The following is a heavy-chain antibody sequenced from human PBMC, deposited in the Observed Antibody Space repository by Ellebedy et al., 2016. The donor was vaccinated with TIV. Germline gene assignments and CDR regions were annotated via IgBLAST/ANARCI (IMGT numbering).Heavy chain of an antibody. Sequence: GESLKISXAASGFTFSSYAMSWVRQAPGKGLEWVSAISGSGVSTYYADSVKGRFTISRDNSKNTLYLQMNSLTAEDTAVYYCAKEWFGEFFDYWGQGTLVTVSS. J-gene: IGHJ4*02. CDR3: AKEWFGEFFDY. D-gene: IGHD3-10*01. V-gene: IGHV3-23*01. CDR2: ISGSGVST. CDR1: GFTFSSYA.